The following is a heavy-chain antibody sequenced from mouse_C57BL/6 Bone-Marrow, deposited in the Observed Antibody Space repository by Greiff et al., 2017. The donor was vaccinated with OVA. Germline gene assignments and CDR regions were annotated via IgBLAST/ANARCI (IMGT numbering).Heavy chain of an antibody. D-gene: IGHD1-1*01. V-gene: IGHV5-6*01. J-gene: IGHJ2*01. CDR2: ISSGGSYT. Sequence: EVQRVESGGDLVKPGGSLKLSCAASGFTFSSYGMSWVRQTPDKRLEWVATISSGGSYTYYPDSVKGRFTISRDNAKNTLYLQMSSLKSEDTAMYYCARQGYYGSSYVYFDYWGQGTTLTVSS. CDR3: ARQGYYGSSYVYFDY. CDR1: GFTFSSYG.